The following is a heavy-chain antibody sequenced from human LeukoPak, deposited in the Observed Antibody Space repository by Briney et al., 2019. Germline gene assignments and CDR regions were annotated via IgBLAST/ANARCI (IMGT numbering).Heavy chain of an antibody. CDR3: AELGITMIGGV. CDR1: GFTFSSYA. D-gene: IGHD3-10*02. Sequence: GGSLRLSCAASGFTFSSYAMSWVRQAPGKGLEWVSGIPGGGTSTHYADSVKGRFTISRDNSKYTLYLQMNSLRAEDTAVYYCAELGITMIGGVWGKGTTVTISS. CDR2: IPGGGTST. V-gene: IGHV3-23*01. J-gene: IGHJ6*04.